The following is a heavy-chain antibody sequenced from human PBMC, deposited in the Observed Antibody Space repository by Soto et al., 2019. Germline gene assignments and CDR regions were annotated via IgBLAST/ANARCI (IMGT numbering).Heavy chain of an antibody. CDR2: IIPILGIA. J-gene: IGHJ6*03. CDR3: ASDIVATTIPYYYYYYMDV. CDR1: GGTFSSYT. V-gene: IGHV1-69*02. D-gene: IGHD5-12*01. Sequence: ASVKVSCKASGGTFSSYTISWVRQAPGQGLEWMGRIIPILGIANYAQKFQGRVTITADKSTSTAYMELSSLRSEDTAVYYCASDIVATTIPYYYYYYMDVWGKGTTVTVSS.